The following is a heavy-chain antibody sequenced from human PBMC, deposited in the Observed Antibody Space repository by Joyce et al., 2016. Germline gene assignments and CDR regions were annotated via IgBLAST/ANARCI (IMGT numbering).Heavy chain of an antibody. CDR2: MDHSGST. D-gene: IGHD3-10*01. CDR1: GGSVSSGGYA. CDR3: ARAYGSGSYSYYYGMDV. Sequence: QMQLQESGPGLVKPSQTLSLTCAVSGGSVSSGGYAWTWIRQPPGKGLEWIGHMDHSGSTYYNPSLQSRVTRSVDRSKNQFSLKLRSVTAADTAVYYCARAYGSGSYSYYYGMDVWGQGTTVTVSS. J-gene: IGHJ6*02. V-gene: IGHV4-30-2*01.